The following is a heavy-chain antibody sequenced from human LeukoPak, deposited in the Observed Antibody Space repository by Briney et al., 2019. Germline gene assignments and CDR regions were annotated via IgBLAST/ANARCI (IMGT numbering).Heavy chain of an antibody. CDR3: ARAYYDFWSGYYTVSFDY. CDR2: MNPNSGNT. D-gene: IGHD3-3*01. Sequence: ASVKVSCKASGYTFTSYDINWVRQATGQGLEWMGWMNPNSGNTGYAQKFQGRVTITRNTSISTAYMELSSLRSGDTAVYYCARAYYDFWSGYYTVSFDYWGQGTLVTVSS. CDR1: GYTFTSYD. V-gene: IGHV1-8*03. J-gene: IGHJ4*02.